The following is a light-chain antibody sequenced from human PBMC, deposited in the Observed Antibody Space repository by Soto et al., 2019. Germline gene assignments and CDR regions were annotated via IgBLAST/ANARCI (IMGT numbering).Light chain of an antibody. V-gene: IGKV3-15*01. CDR1: QSVSGW. CDR3: QQCDSFSWT. CDR2: NAS. Sequence: EIVTTQSPATLSASLGETATLSCRASQSVSGWLAWYQQKPGEAPKLLIYNASAMPPGVPSRFSGSGSGTKFTLTIASLQSDDFATYYCQQCDSFSWTFGQGTKVDIK. J-gene: IGKJ1*01.